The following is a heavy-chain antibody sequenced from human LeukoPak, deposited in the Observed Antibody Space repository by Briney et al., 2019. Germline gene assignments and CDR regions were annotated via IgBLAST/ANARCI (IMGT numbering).Heavy chain of an antibody. CDR1: GFTFSSYA. D-gene: IGHD2-2*01. V-gene: IGHV3-30-3*01. J-gene: IGHJ3*01. CDR3: AKDASLGVVVPDDGYL. Sequence: GGSLRLSCAASGFTFSSYAMHWVRQAPGKGLEWVAVISYDGSNKYYADSVKGRFTISRDNSKNTLYLQMNSLRAEDTAVYYCAKDASLGVVVPDDGYLWGQGTMVTVSS. CDR2: ISYDGSNK.